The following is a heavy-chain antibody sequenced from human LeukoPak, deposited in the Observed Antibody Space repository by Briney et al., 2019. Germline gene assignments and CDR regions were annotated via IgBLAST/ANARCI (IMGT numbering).Heavy chain of an antibody. D-gene: IGHD3-10*01. J-gene: IGHJ1*01. V-gene: IGHV3-23*01. CDR3: AKETNYYHSGSYWEHIQH. CDR2: IVGSGGST. CDR1: GFTFSSYA. Sequence: GGSLRLSCAASGFTFSSYAMHWVRQAPGKGLEWVSTIVGSGGSTYYADPVKGRFTISRDNSKNTLYLQMNSLRAEDTAVYYCAKETNYYHSGSYWEHIQHWGQGTLVTVSS.